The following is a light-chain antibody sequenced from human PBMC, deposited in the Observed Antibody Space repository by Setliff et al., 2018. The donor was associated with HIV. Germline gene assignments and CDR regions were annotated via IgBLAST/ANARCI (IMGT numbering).Light chain of an antibody. CDR3: CSYAGSSTLV. J-gene: IGLJ3*02. CDR2: DVT. Sequence: SALTQPASVSGSPGQSITISCTGSNRDVGNYNYVSWYRQHPGKAPKLLIYDVTKRPSGVSNRFSGSKSGNTASLTISGLQAEDEADYYCCSYAGSSTLVFGGGTKVTVL. CDR1: NRDVGNYNY. V-gene: IGLV2-23*02.